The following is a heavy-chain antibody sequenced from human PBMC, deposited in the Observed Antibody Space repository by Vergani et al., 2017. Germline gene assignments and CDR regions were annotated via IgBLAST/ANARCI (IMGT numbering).Heavy chain of an antibody. Sequence: QVQLQESGPGLVKPSQTLSLTCTVSGGSLSSGGYYWSWIRQHPGKGLEWIGYIYYSGSTYYNPSLKSRVTISVDTSKNQFSLKLSSVTAADTAVYYCARDHPGYDFWSGYYWYYGMDVWGQGTTVTVSS. D-gene: IGHD3-3*01. V-gene: IGHV4-31*03. CDR3: ARDHPGYDFWSGYYWYYGMDV. CDR1: GGSLSSGGYY. J-gene: IGHJ6*02. CDR2: IYYSGST.